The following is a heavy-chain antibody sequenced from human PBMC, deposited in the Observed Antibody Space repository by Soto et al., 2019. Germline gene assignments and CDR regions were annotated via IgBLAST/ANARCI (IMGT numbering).Heavy chain of an antibody. V-gene: IGHV3-30-3*01. D-gene: IGHD2-15*01. CDR3: ARGPHSGYCSGGSCHYYFDY. Sequence: GGSLRLSCAASGFTFSSYAMHWVRQSPGQGLEWVAVISYDGINKYSADSVKGRFTISRDNSKNTRYLQMNSLRAEDTAVYYCARGPHSGYCSGGSCHYYFDYWGQGTLVTVSS. CDR1: GFTFSSYA. J-gene: IGHJ4*02. CDR2: ISYDGINK.